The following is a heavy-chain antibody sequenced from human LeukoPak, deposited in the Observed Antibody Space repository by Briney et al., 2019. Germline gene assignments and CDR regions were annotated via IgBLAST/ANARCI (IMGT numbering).Heavy chain of an antibody. Sequence: GGSLRLSCAASGFTFSSYAMSWVRQAPGKGLEWVSAISGSGGSTYYADFVKGRFTISRDNSKSTLYPQMNSLRAENTAVYYCAKRAYNGSGSYYTLDYWGQGTLVTVSS. J-gene: IGHJ4*02. V-gene: IGHV3-23*01. CDR2: ISGSGGST. CDR3: AKRAYNGSGSYYTLDY. D-gene: IGHD3-10*01. CDR1: GFTFSSYA.